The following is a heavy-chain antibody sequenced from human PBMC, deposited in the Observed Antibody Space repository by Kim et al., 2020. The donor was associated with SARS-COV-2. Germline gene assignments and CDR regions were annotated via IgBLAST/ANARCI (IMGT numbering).Heavy chain of an antibody. CDR1: GFTFSSYA. CDR3: AKGGAYYYDSSGSPFQH. Sequence: GGSLRLSCAASGFTFSSYAMSWVRQAPGKGLEWVSAISGSGGSTYYADSVKGRFTISRDNSKNTLYLQMNSLRAEDTAVYYCAKGGAYYYDSSGSPFQHWGQGTLVTVSS. V-gene: IGHV3-23*01. CDR2: ISGSGGST. J-gene: IGHJ1*01. D-gene: IGHD3-22*01.